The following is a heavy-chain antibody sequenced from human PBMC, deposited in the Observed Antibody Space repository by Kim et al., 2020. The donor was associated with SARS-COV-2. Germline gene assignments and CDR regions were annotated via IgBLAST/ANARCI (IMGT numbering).Heavy chain of an antibody. CDR3: ARDRTNGGPDY. V-gene: IGHV3-53*01. J-gene: IGHJ4*02. CDR1: GFTVSSNY. Sequence: GGSLRLSXTXSGFTVSSNYISWVRQAPGKGLEWVSVIYAGGMPSYADSVKGRFTISRDHSNNTVSLQMNSLRAEETAVYYCARDRTNGGPDYWGQGTLVTVSS. CDR2: IYAGGMP. D-gene: IGHD2-8*01.